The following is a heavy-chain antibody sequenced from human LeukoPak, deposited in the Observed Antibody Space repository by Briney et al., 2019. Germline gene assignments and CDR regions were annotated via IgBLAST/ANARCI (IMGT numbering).Heavy chain of an antibody. Sequence: GGSLRLSCAASGFTFSSYEMNWVRQAPGKGLEWVSYISSSGSTIYYADSVKGRFTISRDNAKNSLYLQMNSLRAEDTALYYCAKGTLGPCSGGTCYEFDNWGQGTLVTVSS. CDR2: ISSSGSTI. CDR1: GFTFSSYE. D-gene: IGHD2-15*01. V-gene: IGHV3-48*03. CDR3: AKGTLGPCSGGTCYEFDN. J-gene: IGHJ4*02.